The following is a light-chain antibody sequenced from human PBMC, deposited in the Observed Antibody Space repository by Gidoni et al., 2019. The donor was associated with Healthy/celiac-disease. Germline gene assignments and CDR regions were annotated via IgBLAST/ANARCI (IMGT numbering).Light chain of an antibody. Sequence: SYELTQTPSVSVSQGQTARITCSGDALPKQYAYWYQQKPGQSPVLVIYKESERPSGIPERFSGSSSGTTVTFTISGVQAEVYADYYFQSADSSGTYVFGTGTKVTVL. CDR3: QSADSSGTYV. J-gene: IGLJ1*01. V-gene: IGLV3-25*03. CDR1: ALPKQY. CDR2: KES.